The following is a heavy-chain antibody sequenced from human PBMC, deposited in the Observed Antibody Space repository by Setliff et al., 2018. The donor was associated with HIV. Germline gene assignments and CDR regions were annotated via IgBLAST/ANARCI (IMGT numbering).Heavy chain of an antibody. Sequence: GGSLRLSCAASGFTLSNYWMSWVRQDPGKGLVWVSRINSDGSSTSYADSVKGRFTISRDNARNTLHLQMNSLRAEDTAVYYCARDLPSVPELFDYWGQGTLVTVSS. CDR2: INSDGSST. D-gene: IGHD3-10*01. V-gene: IGHV3-74*01. CDR1: GFTLSNYW. J-gene: IGHJ4*02. CDR3: ARDLPSVPELFDY.